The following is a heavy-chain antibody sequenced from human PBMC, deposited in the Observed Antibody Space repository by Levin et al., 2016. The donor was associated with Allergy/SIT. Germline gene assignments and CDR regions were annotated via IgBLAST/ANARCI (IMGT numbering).Heavy chain of an antibody. CDR3: AKDRGSYPEYSQDDY. V-gene: IGHV3-23*01. D-gene: IGHD1-26*01. J-gene: IGHJ4*02. CDR1: GFIFSNYP. Sequence: GESLKISCAASGFIFSNYPMVWVRQTPGKGLEWVSAISGISDSAYYADSVKGRFTISRDNSENTLYLQMNSLRADDTAVYYCAKDRGSYPEYSQDDYWGQGTPVTVSS. CDR2: ISGISDSA.